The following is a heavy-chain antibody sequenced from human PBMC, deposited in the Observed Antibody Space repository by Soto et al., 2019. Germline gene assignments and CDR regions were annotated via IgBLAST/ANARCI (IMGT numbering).Heavy chain of an antibody. CDR2: ISSRGDRT. V-gene: IGHV3-23*01. Sequence: GGSLRLSCAGSGFTFSRYAMNWVRQAPGKXLEWVSIISSRGDRTSYAESVKGRFTISRDDSKNTLFLHMNSLGAEDTAVYYCAKETGYSYGFQPNALDVWGQGPTVTVSS. CDR3: AKETGYSYGFQPNALDV. J-gene: IGHJ6*02. D-gene: IGHD5-18*01. CDR1: GFTFSRYA.